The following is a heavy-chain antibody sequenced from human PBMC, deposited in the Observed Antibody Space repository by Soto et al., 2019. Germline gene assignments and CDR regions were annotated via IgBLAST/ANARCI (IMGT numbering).Heavy chain of an antibody. D-gene: IGHD2-15*01. V-gene: IGHV3-15*01. J-gene: IGHJ5*02. CDR2: IKSKSDGGTT. Sequence: PGGSLRLSCAASGFTFSDAWMSWVRQAPRKGLDWVGRIKSKSDGGTTEYAAPVRGRFTISRDDSKNTLYLQMNSLKTEDTAVYYCTTGLWRIAVVVGSTGYFNPWGQGTPVTVSS. CDR1: GFTFSDAW. CDR3: TTGLWRIAVVVGSTGYFNP.